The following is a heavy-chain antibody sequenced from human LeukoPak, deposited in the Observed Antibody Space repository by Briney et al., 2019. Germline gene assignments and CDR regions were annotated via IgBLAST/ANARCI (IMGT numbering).Heavy chain of an antibody. CDR2: IYYSGST. CDR1: GGSISSYY. D-gene: IGHD1-14*01. Sequence: PSETLSLTCTVSGGSISSYYWTWIRQPPGKGLEWIGYIYYSGSTNYNPSLKSRVTISVDTSKNQFSLKLSSVTAADTAVYYCARDHRNSLISDHGLDVWGQGTTVTVSS. CDR3: ARDHRNSLISDHGLDV. J-gene: IGHJ6*02. V-gene: IGHV4-59*01.